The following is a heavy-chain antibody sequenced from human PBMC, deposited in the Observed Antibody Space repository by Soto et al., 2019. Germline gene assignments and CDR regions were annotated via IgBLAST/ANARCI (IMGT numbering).Heavy chain of an antibody. J-gene: IGHJ4*02. V-gene: IGHV4-59*08. D-gene: IGHD1-20*01. CDR2: IYYSGST. Sequence: SETLSLTCTVSGGSISSYYWSWIRQPPGKGLEWIGYIYYSGSTNYNPSLKSRVTISVDTSKNQFSLKLSSVTAADTAVYYCARQPYNWNDYFDYWGQGTLVTVSS. CDR1: GGSISSYY. CDR3: ARQPYNWNDYFDY.